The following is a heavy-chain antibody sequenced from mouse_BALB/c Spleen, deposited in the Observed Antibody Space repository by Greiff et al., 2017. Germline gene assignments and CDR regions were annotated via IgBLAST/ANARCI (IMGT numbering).Heavy chain of an antibody. Sequence: VQGVESGPGLVAPSQSLSITCTVSGFSLTSYGVHWVRQPPGKGLEWLGVIWAGGSTNYNSALMSRLSISKDNSKSQVFLKMNSLQTDDTAMYYCAKKNWDDYAMDYWGQGTSVTVSS. V-gene: IGHV2-9*02. CDR1: GFSLTSYG. CDR2: IWAGGST. D-gene: IGHD4-1*01. J-gene: IGHJ4*01. CDR3: AKKNWDDYAMDY.